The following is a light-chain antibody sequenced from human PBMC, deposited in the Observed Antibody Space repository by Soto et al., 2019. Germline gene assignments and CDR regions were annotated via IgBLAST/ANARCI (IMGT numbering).Light chain of an antibody. CDR1: QAIGND. Sequence: DIQMTQSPSSLSASVRDRVTITCRASQAIGNDLGWYQQKPGKAPKRLIYAASSLQIGVPSRFSGSGSGTEFTLTISSLQPEDFATYYCLQHNTYPWTFGQGTKVEIK. V-gene: IGKV1-17*01. CDR2: AAS. J-gene: IGKJ1*01. CDR3: LQHNTYPWT.